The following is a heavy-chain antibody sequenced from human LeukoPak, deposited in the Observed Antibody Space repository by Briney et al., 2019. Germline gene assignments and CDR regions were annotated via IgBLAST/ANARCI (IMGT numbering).Heavy chain of an antibody. CDR1: GFRITNNW. CDR2: IKEDESQK. V-gene: IGHV3-7*01. Sequence: PGGSLRLSCVAASGFRITNNWMTWIRRAPGKGLEWVANIKEDESQKYYVGSVKGRFTISRDNARNTVYLQLNSLRVEDTAVYYCVRDFRSADYWGQGTLVTVSS. CDR3: VRDFRSADY. J-gene: IGHJ4*02.